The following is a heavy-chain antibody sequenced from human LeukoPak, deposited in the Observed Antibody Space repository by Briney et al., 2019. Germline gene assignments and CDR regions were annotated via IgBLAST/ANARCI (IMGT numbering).Heavy chain of an antibody. D-gene: IGHD4-23*01. Sequence: GASVKVSCKASGYSFTGYYVHWVRQAPGQGLEWMGWINPNSGATDYAQNFQGRVTMTRDTSISTAYMEVSRLRSADTAVYYCARVGDDYGGNNWYFDLWGRGTLVTVSS. J-gene: IGHJ2*01. CDR1: GYSFTGYY. CDR2: INPNSGAT. V-gene: IGHV1-2*02. CDR3: ARVGDDYGGNNWYFDL.